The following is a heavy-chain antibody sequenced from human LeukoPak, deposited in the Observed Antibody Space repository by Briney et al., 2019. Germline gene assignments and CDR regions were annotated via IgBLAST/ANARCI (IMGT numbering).Heavy chain of an antibody. CDR1: GFTFSSYA. CDR2: ISGSGGST. V-gene: IGHV3-23*01. Sequence: GGSLRLSCAASGFTFSSYAMSWVRQAPGKGLEWVSAISGSGGSTHYADSVKGRFTISRDNSKNTLYLQMNSLRAEDTAVYYCAKVARSKTTVTTYFDYWGQGTLVTVSS. J-gene: IGHJ4*02. CDR3: AKVARSKTTVTTYFDY. D-gene: IGHD4-11*01.